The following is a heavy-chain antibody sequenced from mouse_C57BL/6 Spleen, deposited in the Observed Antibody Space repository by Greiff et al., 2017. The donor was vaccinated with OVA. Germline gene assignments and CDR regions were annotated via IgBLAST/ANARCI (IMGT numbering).Heavy chain of an antibody. Sequence: QVQLQQPGAELVKPGASVKLSCKASGYTFTSYWMHWVKQRPGQGLEWIGMIHPNSGSTNYNEKFKSKATLTVDKSSSIAYMQLSSLTSEDSAVYYCARGSDYDACAYWGQGTLVTVSA. CDR2: IHPNSGST. CDR1: GYTFTSYW. CDR3: ARGSDYDACAY. D-gene: IGHD2-4*01. J-gene: IGHJ3*01. V-gene: IGHV1-64*01.